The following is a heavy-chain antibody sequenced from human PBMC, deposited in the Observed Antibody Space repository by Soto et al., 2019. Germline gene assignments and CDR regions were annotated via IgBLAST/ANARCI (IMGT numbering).Heavy chain of an antibody. CDR2: ISGSGGST. CDR3: AKYGGGFFGVVIPFDY. CDR1: GCTFSSYA. Sequence: EVQLLESGGGLVQPGGSLRLSCAASGCTFSSYAMSWVRQAPGKGLEWVSAISGSGGSTYYADSVKGRFTISRDNSKNTLYLQMNSLRAEDTAVYYCAKYGGGFFGVVIPFDYWGQGTLVTVSS. V-gene: IGHV3-23*01. D-gene: IGHD3-3*01. J-gene: IGHJ4*02.